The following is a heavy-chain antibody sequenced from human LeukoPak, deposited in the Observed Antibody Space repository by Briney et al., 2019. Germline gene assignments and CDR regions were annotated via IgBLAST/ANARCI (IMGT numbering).Heavy chain of an antibody. CDR3: AGGDRIVATIKAGAFDI. V-gene: IGHV1-2*02. J-gene: IGHJ3*02. CDR2: INPNSGGT. CDR1: GYTFTGYY. Sequence: ASVKVSCKASGYTFTGYYMHWVRQAPGQGLEWMGWINPNSGGTNYAQKFQGRVTMTRDTSISTAYMELSRLRSDDTAVYYCAGGDRIVATIKAGAFDIWGQGTMVTVSS. D-gene: IGHD5-12*01.